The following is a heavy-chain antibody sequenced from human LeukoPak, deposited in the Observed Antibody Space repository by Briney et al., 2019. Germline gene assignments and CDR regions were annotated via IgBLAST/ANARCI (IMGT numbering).Heavy chain of an antibody. Sequence: SVKVSCKASGGTFSSYAISWVRQAPGQGLEWMGGIIPIFGTANYAQKFQGRVTITADESTSTAYMELSSLRSEDTAVYYCVRSIAAAGRGGTEYFQHWGQGTLVTVSS. CDR2: IIPIFGTA. V-gene: IGHV1-69*13. J-gene: IGHJ1*01. D-gene: IGHD6-13*01. CDR1: GGTFSSYA. CDR3: VRSIAAAGRGGTEYFQH.